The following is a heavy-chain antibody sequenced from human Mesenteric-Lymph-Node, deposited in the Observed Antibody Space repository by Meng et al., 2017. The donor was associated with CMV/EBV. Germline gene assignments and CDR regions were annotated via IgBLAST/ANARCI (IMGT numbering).Heavy chain of an antibody. Sequence: GESLKISCAASGFTFSSYWMHWVRQAPGKGLVWVSRINSDGSSTSYADSVKGRFTISRDNSKNSLYLQMNSLRTEDTALYYCAKDISDYYYGMDVWGQGTTVTVSS. V-gene: IGHV3-74*01. CDR1: GFTFSSYW. J-gene: IGHJ6*02. CDR3: AKDISDYYYGMDV. CDR2: INSDGSST. D-gene: IGHD3-9*01.